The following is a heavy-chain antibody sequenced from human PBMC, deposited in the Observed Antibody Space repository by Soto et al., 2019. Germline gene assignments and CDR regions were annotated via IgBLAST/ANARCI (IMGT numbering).Heavy chain of an antibody. V-gene: IGHV4-38-2*02. J-gene: IGHJ4*01. D-gene: IGHD6-19*01. CDR2: ISHGGTT. CDR1: GYSLSSGSY. CDR3: ARGHVMVVAGSTFDY. Sequence: PSVTLSLPCTVSGYSLSSGSYWAWIRQPPGKGPEWIASISHGGTTFYNPSLKSRITISVDTSNTQFSLTLTSVTAADTAVYYCARGHVMVVAGSTFDYWGHGTLVTVSS.